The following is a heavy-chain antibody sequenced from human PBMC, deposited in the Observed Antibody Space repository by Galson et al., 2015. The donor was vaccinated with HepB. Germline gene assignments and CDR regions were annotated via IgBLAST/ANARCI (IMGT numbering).Heavy chain of an antibody. J-gene: IGHJ4*02. CDR2: INQDGNDK. CDR1: GFTFSNYW. V-gene: IGHV3-7*03. D-gene: IGHD3-9*01. CDR3: ARGPALVTSAVGGHLYYFDY. Sequence: SLRLSCAASGFTFSNYWVGWVRQAPGEGLEWVANINQDGNDKYYAGSVKGRFTISRDNAKNSLYLQMNSLRAEDTAVYFCARGPALVTSAVGGHLYYFDYWGQGTLVSVSA.